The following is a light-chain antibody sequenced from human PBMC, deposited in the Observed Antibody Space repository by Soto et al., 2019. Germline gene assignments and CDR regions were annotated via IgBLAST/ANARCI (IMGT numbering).Light chain of an antibody. V-gene: IGLV2-14*03. CDR2: GVS. CDR1: SSDIGGSNY. CDR3: YSSRSSSSTFYV. Sequence: QSALTQPASVSGSPGQSFTISCAGTSSDIGGSNYVSWYQQHPGKAPKLMIYGVSNRPSGVSNRFSGSKSGNTASLTISGLQAEDEADYFCYSSRSSSSTFYVFGTGTKVTVL. J-gene: IGLJ1*01.